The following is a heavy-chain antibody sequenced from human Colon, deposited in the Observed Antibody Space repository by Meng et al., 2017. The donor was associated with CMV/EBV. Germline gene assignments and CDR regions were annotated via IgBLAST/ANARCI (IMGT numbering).Heavy chain of an antibody. D-gene: IGHD3-3*01. V-gene: IGHV3-21*01. Sequence: VRVVEAGGGRVKPGASLRLSCAASGFTFTDYSMTWVRQAPGKGLEWVSSISSSSSYIYYADSLRGRFTISRDNAKKSVYLQMNSLGADDTAVYYCVRAPTIGAYYFDYWGQGILVTVSS. J-gene: IGHJ4*02. CDR2: ISSSSSYI. CDR1: GFTFTDYS. CDR3: VRAPTIGAYYFDY.